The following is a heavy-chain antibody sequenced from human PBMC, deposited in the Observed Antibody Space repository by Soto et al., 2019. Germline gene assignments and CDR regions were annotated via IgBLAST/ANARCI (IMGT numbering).Heavy chain of an antibody. D-gene: IGHD2-15*01. V-gene: IGHV3-30-3*01. Sequence: QVQLVESGGGVVQPGRSLRLSCAASGFTFSSYVMHWVRQAPGKGLEWVAVISYDGNNKYYADSVKGRFTISSDNSKNTLYLQMTSLRAEDTAVYYCARAAWDGGRCYTLVGLRYGMDVWGQGTTVTVSS. J-gene: IGHJ6*02. CDR3: ARAAWDGGRCYTLVGLRYGMDV. CDR2: ISYDGNNK. CDR1: GFTFSSYV.